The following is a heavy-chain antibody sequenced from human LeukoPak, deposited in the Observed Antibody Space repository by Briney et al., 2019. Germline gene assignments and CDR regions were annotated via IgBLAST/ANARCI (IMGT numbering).Heavy chain of an antibody. CDR2: ISSSSSYI. Sequence: PGGSLRLSCAASGFTFSSYSMNWVRQAPGKGLEWVSSISSSSSYIYYADSVKGRFTISRDNAKNSLYLQMNSLRAEDTAVYYCARDHVEVAGCIDYWGQGTLVTVSS. V-gene: IGHV3-21*01. D-gene: IGHD6-19*01. CDR3: ARDHVEVAGCIDY. CDR1: GFTFSSYS. J-gene: IGHJ4*02.